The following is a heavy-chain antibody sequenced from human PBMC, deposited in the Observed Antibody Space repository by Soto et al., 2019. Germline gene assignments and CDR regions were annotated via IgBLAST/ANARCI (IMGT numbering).Heavy chain of an antibody. D-gene: IGHD3-16*01. J-gene: IGHJ5*02. CDR3: ARGGRDWFDP. Sequence: EVQLVQSGAEVKKPGESLRISCKGSGYRFTTYCISWVRQMPGKGLEWMGWIDPSDSYTNYSPSFQGHVTISADKSISTAYLQWSSLKASDTAMYYCARGGRDWFDPWGQGTLVTVSS. CDR2: IDPSDSYT. CDR1: GYRFTTYC. V-gene: IGHV5-10-1*01.